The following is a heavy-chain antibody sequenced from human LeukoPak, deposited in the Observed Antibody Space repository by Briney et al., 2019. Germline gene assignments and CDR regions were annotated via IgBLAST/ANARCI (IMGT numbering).Heavy chain of an antibody. D-gene: IGHD2-2*02. V-gene: IGHV4-30-2*01. J-gene: IGHJ6*03. Sequence: PSETLSLTCTVSGGSISSGGYYWSWIRQPPGKGLEWIGYIYHSGSTYYNPSLKSRVTISVDRSKNQFSLKLSSVTAADTAVYYCARGRYCSSTSCNTKGYYYYYYMDVWGKGTTVTVSS. CDR1: GGSISSGGYY. CDR2: IYHSGST. CDR3: ARGRYCSSTSCNTKGYYYYYYMDV.